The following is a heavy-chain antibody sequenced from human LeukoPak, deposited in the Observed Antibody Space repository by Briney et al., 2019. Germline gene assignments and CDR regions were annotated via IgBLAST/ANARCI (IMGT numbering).Heavy chain of an antibody. D-gene: IGHD3-9*01. CDR2: IIPIFGTA. CDR3: ASHYDILTGYYNVDAFDI. V-gene: IGHV1-69*05. CDR1: GGTFSSYA. J-gene: IGHJ3*02. Sequence: SVKVSRKASGGTFSSYAISWVRQAPGQGLEWMGRIIPIFGTANYAQKFQGRVTITTDESTSTAYMELSSLRSEDTAVYYCASHYDILTGYYNVDAFDIWGQGTMVTVSS.